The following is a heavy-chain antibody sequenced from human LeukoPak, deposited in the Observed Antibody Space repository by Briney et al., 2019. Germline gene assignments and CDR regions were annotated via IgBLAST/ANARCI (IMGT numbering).Heavy chain of an antibody. CDR2: INPNSGGT. D-gene: IGHD5-18*01. V-gene: IGHV1-2*02. J-gene: IGHJ6*03. Sequence: ASVKVSCKASGYTFTGYYMHWVRQAPGQGLEWMGWINPNSGGTNYAQKFQGRVTMTRNTSISTAYMELSRLRSDDTAVYYCARVGYSYGFFRYYYYYYMDVWGKGTTVTVSS. CDR1: GYTFTGYY. CDR3: ARVGYSYGFFRYYYYYYMDV.